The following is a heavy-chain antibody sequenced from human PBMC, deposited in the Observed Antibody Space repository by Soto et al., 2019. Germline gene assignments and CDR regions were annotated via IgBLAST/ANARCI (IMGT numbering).Heavy chain of an antibody. V-gene: IGHV1-69*01. J-gene: IGHJ6*02. D-gene: IGHD2-2*01. CDR2: IIPIFGTA. CDR1: GGTFSSYA. CDR3: ARDCSSTGCSTYYYYGMHG. Sequence: QVPLVKSGAEVKKPRSSVKVSCKASGGTFSSYAISWVRQAPGQGLEWMGGIIPIFGTANYAQKCQGRDTITADESTITAYMELSSLGSEDTAVYYCARDCSSTGCSTYYYYGMHGWVEGSTDTV.